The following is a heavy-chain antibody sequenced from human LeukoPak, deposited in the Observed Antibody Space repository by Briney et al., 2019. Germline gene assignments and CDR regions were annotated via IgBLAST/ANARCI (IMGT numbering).Heavy chain of an antibody. CDR3: AKDSTTYYDILTGYYEDHYYYYYGMDV. Sequence: GGPLRLSCAASGFTFSSYAMSWVRQAPGKGLEWVSAISGSGGSTYYADSVKGRFTISRDNSKNTLYLQMNSLRAEDTAVYYCAKDSTTYYDILTGYYEDHYYYYYGMDVWGQGTTVTVSS. D-gene: IGHD3-9*01. V-gene: IGHV3-23*01. CDR1: GFTFSSYA. CDR2: ISGSGGST. J-gene: IGHJ6*02.